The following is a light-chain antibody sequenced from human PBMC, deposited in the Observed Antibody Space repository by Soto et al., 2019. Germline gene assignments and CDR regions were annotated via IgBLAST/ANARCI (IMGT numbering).Light chain of an antibody. V-gene: IGKV4-1*01. CDR3: QQYYSNPRT. CDR2: WAS. J-gene: IGKJ1*01. Sequence: DIVMTQSPDSLAVSLGERATINCKSSQSVLYSSNNKNYLAWYQQKPGQPPKLHIYWASTRESGVPDRFSGSGSGTDFTLTISSLQAEDVAVYYCQQYYSNPRTFGQGTKVEIK. CDR1: QSVLYSSNNKNY.